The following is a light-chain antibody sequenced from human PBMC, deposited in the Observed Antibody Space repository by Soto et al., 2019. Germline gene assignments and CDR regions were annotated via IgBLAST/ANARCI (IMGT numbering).Light chain of an antibody. V-gene: IGKV1-39*01. CDR1: QSISSY. CDR2: AAS. Sequence: DIQMTQSPSSLSASVGDRVTITCRASQSISSYLNWYQQKPGKAPKVLIYAASTLQSGVPSRFSGSGAGTAFTLTISSLQTEDFATYFCQHSYTTPFAFGPGTKVDI. CDR3: QHSYTTPFA. J-gene: IGKJ3*01.